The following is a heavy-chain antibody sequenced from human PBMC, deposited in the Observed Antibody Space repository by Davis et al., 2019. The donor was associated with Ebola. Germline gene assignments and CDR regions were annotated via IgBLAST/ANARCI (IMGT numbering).Heavy chain of an antibody. Sequence: MPSETLSLTCTVSGASISTSSYYWGWIRQPPGKGLEWIGSIYYHGSTYYNPSLKSRVTISVDTSKNQFSLKLKSVTAADTAVYYCARPHSTWPYFFDYWGQGTLVTVSS. CDR2: IYYHGST. CDR1: GASISTSSYY. CDR3: ARPHSTWPYFFDY. D-gene: IGHD5-12*01. V-gene: IGHV4-39*01. J-gene: IGHJ4*02.